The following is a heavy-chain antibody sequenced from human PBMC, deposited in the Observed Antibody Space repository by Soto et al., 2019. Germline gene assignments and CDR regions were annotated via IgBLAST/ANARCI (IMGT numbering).Heavy chain of an antibody. Sequence: QVQLQESGPGLVKPSQTLSLTCTFSGGSISSGGYYWSWIRQHRGKVLAWIGYIYNNGKTYYNPSLKTRVTISLDTSKDQFSLKLNSVTAADTAVYYCARYCISTSCQTYYFDYWGQGTLVTVSS. V-gene: IGHV4-31*03. CDR1: GGSISSGGYY. CDR3: ARYCISTSCQTYYFDY. J-gene: IGHJ4*02. CDR2: IYNNGKT. D-gene: IGHD2-2*01.